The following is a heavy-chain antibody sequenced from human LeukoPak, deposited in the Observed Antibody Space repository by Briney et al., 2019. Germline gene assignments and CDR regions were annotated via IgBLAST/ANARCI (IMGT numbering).Heavy chain of an antibody. J-gene: IGHJ6*02. V-gene: IGHV3-13*01. Sequence: PGGSLRLSCAASGFTFSSYDMHWVRQATGKGLEWVSAIGTAGDTYYPGSVKGRFTISRENAKNSLYLQMNSLRAGDTAVYYCAREGMAAAGTGDYYYGMDVWGQGTTVTVSS. CDR3: AREGMAAAGTGDYYYGMDV. D-gene: IGHD6-13*01. CDR2: IGTAGDT. CDR1: GFTFSSYD.